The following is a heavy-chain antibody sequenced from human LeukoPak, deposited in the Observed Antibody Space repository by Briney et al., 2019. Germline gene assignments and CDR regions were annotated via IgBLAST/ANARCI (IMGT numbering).Heavy chain of an antibody. V-gene: IGHV4-30-4*01. Sequence: SQTLSLTCTGSGGSISRGDYYLSLIRQPPRKGLGWIAYMYYRGRTYYNPSLKSRVTMSADASKNQLSLKLSSVTAADTAVYYCARPYYYDSRIDPWGQGILVTVSS. CDR1: GGSISRGDYY. CDR3: ARPYYYDSRIDP. J-gene: IGHJ5*02. CDR2: MYYRGRT. D-gene: IGHD3-22*01.